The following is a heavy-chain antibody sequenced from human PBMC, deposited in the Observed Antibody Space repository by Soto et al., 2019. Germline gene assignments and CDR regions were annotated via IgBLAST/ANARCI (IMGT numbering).Heavy chain of an antibody. CDR1: GFTFSSYA. CDR2: ISGSGGST. V-gene: IGHV3-23*01. J-gene: IGHJ3*02. CDR3: AKDMMEKPPERRMGAFDI. Sequence: GGCLRLSXAASGFTFSSYAMSWVRQAPGKGLEWVSAISGSGGSTYYADSVKGRFTISRDNSKNTLYLQMNSLRAEDTAVYYCAKDMMEKPPERRMGAFDIWGQGTMVTVSS. D-gene: IGHD3-16*01.